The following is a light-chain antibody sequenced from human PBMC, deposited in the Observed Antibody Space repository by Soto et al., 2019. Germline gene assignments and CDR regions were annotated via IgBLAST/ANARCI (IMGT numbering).Light chain of an antibody. CDR1: QSVSSSY. J-gene: IGKJ3*01. CDR3: QQYGSSPRFT. V-gene: IGKV3-20*01. CDR2: GAS. Sequence: EIVLTQSPGPLSLSPGERATLSCRASQSVSSSYLAWYQQKPGQAPRLLIYGASSRATGIPDRFSGSGSGTDFTFIISRLEPEDFAVYYCQQYGSSPRFTFGPGTKVDIK.